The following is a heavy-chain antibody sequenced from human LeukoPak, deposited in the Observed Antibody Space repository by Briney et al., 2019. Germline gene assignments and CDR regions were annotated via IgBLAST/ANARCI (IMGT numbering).Heavy chain of an antibody. J-gene: IGHJ6*02. V-gene: IGHV3-23*01. CDR1: GFTFSSYA. CDR3: AKDRDSSGWYNYYYYYGMDV. Sequence: GGSLRLSCAASGFTFSSYAMSWVRQAPGKGLEWVSAISGSGGSTYYADSVKGRFTISRDNSKNTLYLQMNSLRAEDTAVSYCAKDRDSSGWYNYYYYYGMDVWGQGTTVTVSS. D-gene: IGHD6-19*01. CDR2: ISGSGGST.